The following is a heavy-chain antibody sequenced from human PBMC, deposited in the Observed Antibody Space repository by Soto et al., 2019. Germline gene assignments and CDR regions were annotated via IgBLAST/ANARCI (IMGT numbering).Heavy chain of an antibody. CDR3: ARDWFGVDY. D-gene: IGHD3-16*01. J-gene: IGHJ4*02. CDR2: INAYNGNT. V-gene: IGHV1-18*01. Sequence: ASVKVSCKASGYTFTSYGISWVRQAPGQGLEWMGWINAYNGNTNYAQNLQGRLTLTTDTSTSTAYMELRSLRSDDTAVYYCARDWFGVDYWGQGTLVTVSS. CDR1: GYTFTSYG.